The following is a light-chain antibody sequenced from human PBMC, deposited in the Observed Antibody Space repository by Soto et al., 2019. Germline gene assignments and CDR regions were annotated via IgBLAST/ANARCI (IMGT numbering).Light chain of an antibody. J-gene: IGKJ3*01. CDR3: QQRSNWPT. CDR1: QSVSSY. CDR2: DAS. V-gene: IGKV3-11*01. Sequence: EIVLTQSPATLSLSLGERATLSCRASQSVSSYLAWYQQKPGQAPRLLIYDASSRATGIPARFSGSGSGTDFTLTISSLEPEDFAVYYCQQRSNWPTFGPGTKVDIK.